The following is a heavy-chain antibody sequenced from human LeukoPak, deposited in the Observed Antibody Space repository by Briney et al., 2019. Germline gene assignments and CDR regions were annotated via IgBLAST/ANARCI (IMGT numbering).Heavy chain of an antibody. V-gene: IGHV4-34*01. CDR1: GGSFSGYY. J-gene: IGHJ4*02. CDR3: ASSSVDSNYESAYWFDY. CDR2: INHSGST. Sequence: SETLSLTCAVYGGSFSGYYWSWMRQPPGKGLEWIGEINHSGSTNYNPSLKSRVTISVDTSKNQFSLKLSSVTAADTAVYYCASSSVDSNYESAYWFDYWRQGTLVTVSS. D-gene: IGHD4-11*01.